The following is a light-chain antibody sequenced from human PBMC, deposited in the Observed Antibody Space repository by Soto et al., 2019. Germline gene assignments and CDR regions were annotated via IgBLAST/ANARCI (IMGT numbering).Light chain of an antibody. CDR1: NSNIGSNT. J-gene: IGLJ2*01. Sequence: QSVLTQPPSASGTPGQRVTISCSGSNSNIGSNTVNWYQQLPGTAPKLLIYSNNQRPSGVPDRFSGSKSGTSASLAISGLQSEDEADYYCAAWDDRLNGPVFGGGTKVTVL. V-gene: IGLV1-44*01. CDR2: SNN. CDR3: AAWDDRLNGPV.